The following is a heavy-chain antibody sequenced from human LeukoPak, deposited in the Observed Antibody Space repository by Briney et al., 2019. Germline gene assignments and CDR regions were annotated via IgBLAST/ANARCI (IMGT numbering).Heavy chain of an antibody. J-gene: IGHJ6*03. D-gene: IGHD2-2*01. V-gene: IGHV1-18*01. Sequence: ASVKVSCKASGYTFTSYGISWVRQAPGQGLEWMGWISAYNGNTNYAQKLQGRVTMTTDTSTSTAYMELRSLRSDDTAVYYCARALYCSSTSCYYYYYYYYMDVWGKGTTVTVSS. CDR2: ISAYNGNT. CDR1: GYTFTSYG. CDR3: ARALYCSSTSCYYYYYYYYMDV.